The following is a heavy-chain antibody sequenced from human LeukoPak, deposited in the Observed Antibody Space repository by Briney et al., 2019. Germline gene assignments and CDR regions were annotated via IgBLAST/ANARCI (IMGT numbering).Heavy chain of an antibody. CDR3: ARDRGYSYGYFDY. D-gene: IGHD5-18*01. V-gene: IGHV4-59*13. CDR1: GGSIRSDY. J-gene: IGHJ4*02. CDR2: IYYSGST. Sequence: KSSGTLSLTCTVSGGSIRSDYWSWIRQPPGKGLEWIGYIYYSGSTNYNPSLKSRVTISVDTSKNQFSLKLSSVTAADTAVYYCARDRGYSYGYFDYWGQGTLVTVSS.